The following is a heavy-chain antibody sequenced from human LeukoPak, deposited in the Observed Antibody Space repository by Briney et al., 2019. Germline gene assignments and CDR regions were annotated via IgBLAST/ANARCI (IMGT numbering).Heavy chain of an antibody. D-gene: IGHD3-22*01. V-gene: IGHV3-74*01. CDR1: GFTVNSYW. CDR2: INTDGSTT. CDR3: AKKGYYDGSGYYMYYFDH. Sequence: GSLRLSCAASGFTVNSYWMQWVRQAPGKGLVWVSRINTDGSTTRYADSVKGRFTISRDNSKNTLYLQMNSLRAEDTAVYYCAKKGYYDGSGYYMYYFDHWGQGTLVTVSS. J-gene: IGHJ4*02.